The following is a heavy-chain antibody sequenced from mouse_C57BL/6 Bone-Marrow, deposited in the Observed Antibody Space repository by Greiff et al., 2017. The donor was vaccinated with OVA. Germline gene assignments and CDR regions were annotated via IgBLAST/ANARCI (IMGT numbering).Heavy chain of an antibody. Sequence: VQLQQPGAELVKPGASVKLSCKASGYTFTSYWMHWVKQRPGQGLEWIGMIHPNSGSTNYNEKFKSKATLTVDKSSSTAYMQLSSLTSEDSAVYYCARTGLGSRRDYFDYWGQGTTLTVSS. J-gene: IGHJ2*01. CDR3: ARTGLGSRRDYFDY. V-gene: IGHV1-64*01. D-gene: IGHD1-1*01. CDR2: IHPNSGST. CDR1: GYTFTSYW.